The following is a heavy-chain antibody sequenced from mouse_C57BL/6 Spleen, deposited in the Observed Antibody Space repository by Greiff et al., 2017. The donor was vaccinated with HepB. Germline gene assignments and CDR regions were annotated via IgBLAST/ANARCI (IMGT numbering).Heavy chain of an antibody. D-gene: IGHD2-4*01. CDR3: ARSDYDGDWYFDV. CDR1: GYAFTNYL. V-gene: IGHV1-54*01. Sequence: QVHVKQSGAELVRPGTSVKVSCKASGYAFTNYLIEWVKQRPGQGLEWIGVINPGSGGTNYNEKFKGKATLTADKSSSTAYMQLSSLTSEDSAVYFCARSDYDGDWYFDVWGTGTTVTVSS. J-gene: IGHJ1*03. CDR2: INPGSGGT.